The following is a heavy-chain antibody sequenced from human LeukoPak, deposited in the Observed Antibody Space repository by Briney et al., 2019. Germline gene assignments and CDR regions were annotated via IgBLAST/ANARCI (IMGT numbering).Heavy chain of an antibody. CDR3: ARDDNYGSGQPDD. CDR2: ISGYNGNT. CDR1: GYTFTSYD. J-gene: IGHJ4*02. V-gene: IGHV1-18*01. D-gene: IGHD3-10*01. Sequence: GASMKVSCKASGYTFTSYDITWVRQAPGQGLEWMGWISGYNGNTNYAQKFQGRVTMTTDTSTSTVYMELRSLRSDDTAVYYCARDDNYGSGQPDDWGQGTLVTVSS.